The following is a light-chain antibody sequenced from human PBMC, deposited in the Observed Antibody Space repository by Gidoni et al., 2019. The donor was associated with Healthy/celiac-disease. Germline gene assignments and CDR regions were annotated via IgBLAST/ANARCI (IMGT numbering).Light chain of an antibody. CDR2: GAS. V-gene: IGKV3-15*01. J-gene: IGKJ1*01. Sequence: EIGMPQSPATLSVSPGERATLSCRASQSVSSNLAWYQQKPGQAPRLLIYGASTRATGIPARFSGSGSGTEFTLTISSLQSEDFAVYYCQQYNNWLWTFGQGTKVEIK. CDR3: QQYNNWLWT. CDR1: QSVSSN.